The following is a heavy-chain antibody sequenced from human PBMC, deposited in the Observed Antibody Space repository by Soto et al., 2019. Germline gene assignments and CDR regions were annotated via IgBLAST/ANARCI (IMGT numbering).Heavy chain of an antibody. CDR2: ISGSGGST. CDR3: AKAPLRFLEWLLLNWFDP. V-gene: IGHV3-23*01. J-gene: IGHJ5*02. D-gene: IGHD3-3*01. CDR1: GCTFSSDA. Sequence: SLRLSCAASGCTFSSDAMSWVRQAPGKGLEWVSAISGSGGSTYYADSVKGRFTISRDNSKNTLYLQMNSLRAEDTAVYYCAKAPLRFLEWLLLNWFDPWGQGTLVTVSS.